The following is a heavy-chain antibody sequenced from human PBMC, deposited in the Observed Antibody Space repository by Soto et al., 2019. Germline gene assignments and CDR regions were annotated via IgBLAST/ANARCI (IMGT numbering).Heavy chain of an antibody. CDR2: INPSGGST. Sequence: VKVSCKASGYTFTSYYMHWVRQAPGQGLEWMGIINPSGGSTSYAQKFQGGLTMTRDTSTGAVYMELYSLRSDDTSVYYCARDNYGPLDYWGQGTLVTVSS. D-gene: IGHD3-10*01. CDR3: ARDNYGPLDY. J-gene: IGHJ4*02. CDR1: GYTFTSYY. V-gene: IGHV1-46*01.